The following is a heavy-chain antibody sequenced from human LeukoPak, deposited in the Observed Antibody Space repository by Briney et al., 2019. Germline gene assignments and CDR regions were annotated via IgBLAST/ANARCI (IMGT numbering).Heavy chain of an antibody. CDR2: IYSGGST. CDR3: AKGGRGYSYGDYYFDY. J-gene: IGHJ4*02. CDR1: GFTVSSNY. Sequence: AGGSQRLSCAASGFTVSSNYMSWVRQAPGKGLEWVSVIYSGGSTYYADSVKGRFTISRDNSKNTLYLQMNSLRAEDTAVYYCAKGGRGYSYGDYYFDYWGQGTLVTVSS. D-gene: IGHD5-18*01. V-gene: IGHV3-53*01.